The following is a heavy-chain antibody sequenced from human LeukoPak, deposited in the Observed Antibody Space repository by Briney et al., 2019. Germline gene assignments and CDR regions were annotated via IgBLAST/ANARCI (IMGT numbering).Heavy chain of an antibody. D-gene: IGHD2-2*01. CDR1: GYTSTGYY. CDR3: ARDKRRYCSSTSCHLFDY. J-gene: IGHJ4*02. Sequence: GASVKVSCKASGYTSTGYYMHWVRQAPGQGLEWMGWINPNSGGTNYAQKFQGRVTMTRDTSISTAYMELSRLRSDDTAGYYCARDKRRYCSSTSCHLFDYWGQGALVTVSS. V-gene: IGHV1-2*02. CDR2: INPNSGGT.